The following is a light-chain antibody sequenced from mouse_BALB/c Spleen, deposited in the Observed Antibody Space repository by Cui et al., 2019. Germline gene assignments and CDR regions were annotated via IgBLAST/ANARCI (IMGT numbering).Light chain of an antibody. CDR2: AAT. V-gene: IGKV12-46*01. CDR1: ENIYSN. J-gene: IGKJ5*01. CDR3: QHFWGTPLT. Sequence: DIQMTQSPASLSVSVGETVTITCRASENIYSNLAWYQQKQGKSPQLLVYAATNLADGVPSRFSGSGSGKQYSLKINSLQSEDFGSYYCQHFWGTPLTFGAGTKLELK.